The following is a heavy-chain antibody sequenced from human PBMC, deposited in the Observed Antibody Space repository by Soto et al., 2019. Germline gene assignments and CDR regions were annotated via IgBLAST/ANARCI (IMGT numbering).Heavy chain of an antibody. CDR2: IYYSGTTT. D-gene: IGHD3-3*01. V-gene: IGHV4-59*12. CDR3: VRGQPHRITIFEVVIRSYDYGMDV. Sequence: PSESLSLTCTVSGGSINHYYWTWIRQPPGKGLEWMGYIYYSGTTTNYNPSLKSRVTLSVDTSKNQFSLKLSSVTAADTAVYFCVRGQPHRITIFEVVIRSYDYGMDVWGQGTTVAV. J-gene: IGHJ6*02. CDR1: GGSINHYY.